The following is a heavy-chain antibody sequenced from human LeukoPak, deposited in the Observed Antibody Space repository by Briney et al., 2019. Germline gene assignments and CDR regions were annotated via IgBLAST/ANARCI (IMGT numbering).Heavy chain of an antibody. D-gene: IGHD4-17*01. V-gene: IGHV3-21*04. Sequence: GGSLRLSCAASGFTFSSYEMNWVRQAPGKGLEWVSSISSSGSYIYYADSVKGRLTISRDNSKNTLYLQMNSLRAEDTAVYYCARVVDHDYGDYYLDYWGQGTLVTVSS. CDR1: GFTFSSYE. CDR2: ISSSGSYI. CDR3: ARVVDHDYGDYYLDY. J-gene: IGHJ4*02.